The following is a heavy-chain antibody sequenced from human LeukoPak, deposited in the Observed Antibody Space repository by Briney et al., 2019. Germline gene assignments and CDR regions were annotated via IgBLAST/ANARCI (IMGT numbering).Heavy chain of an antibody. CDR2: ISYDGSNK. CDR1: GFTFSSYA. J-gene: IGHJ4*02. CDR3: ARDRYYYDSSGHPAYFDY. D-gene: IGHD3-22*01. Sequence: GESLKISCAASGFTFSSYAMHWVRQAPGKGLEWVAVISYDGSNKYYADSVKGRFTISRDNSKNTLYLQMNSLRAEDTAVYYCARDRYYYDSSGHPAYFDYWGQGTLVTVSS. V-gene: IGHV3-30*04.